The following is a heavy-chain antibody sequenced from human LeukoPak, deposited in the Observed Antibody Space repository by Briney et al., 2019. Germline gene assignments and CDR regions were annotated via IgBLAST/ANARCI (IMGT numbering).Heavy chain of an antibody. D-gene: IGHD3-22*01. Sequence: SETLSLTCAVSGGSISSYYWSWIRQPPGKGLEWIGYIYYGGSTNYNPSLKSRVTLSVDTSMNQFSLKLSSVTAADTAVYYCARSYDSSGYYYYYYMDVWGKGTTVTVSS. CDR1: GGSISSYY. CDR3: ARSYDSSGYYYYYYMDV. V-gene: IGHV4-59*01. CDR2: IYYGGST. J-gene: IGHJ6*03.